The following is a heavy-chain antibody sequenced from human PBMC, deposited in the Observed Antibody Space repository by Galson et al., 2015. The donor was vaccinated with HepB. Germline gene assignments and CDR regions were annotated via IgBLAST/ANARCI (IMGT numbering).Heavy chain of an antibody. D-gene: IGHD5-18*01. CDR3: TRDRRAIQPWSSGPYYYYYGMDV. V-gene: IGHV3-11*06. CDR2: ISASTIYT. Sequence: SLRLSCAASGFTFSDYYMSWIRQAPGKGLEWLSYISASTIYTNYADSVKGRFTISRDNSKNTLYLQMNSLRAEDTAMYYCTRDRRAIQPWSSGPYYYYYGMDVWGQGTTVTVSS. J-gene: IGHJ6*02. CDR1: GFTFSDYY.